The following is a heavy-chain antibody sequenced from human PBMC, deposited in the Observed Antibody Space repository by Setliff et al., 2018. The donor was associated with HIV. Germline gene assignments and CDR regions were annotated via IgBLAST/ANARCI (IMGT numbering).Heavy chain of an antibody. CDR2: IFNDGRT. D-gene: IGHD3-10*01. Sequence: SETLSLTFTVSGGFISSSSYYWGWIRQPPGKGLEWIGSIFNDGRTYYNPSLKSRITIPMDTSTNQFSLKLSSVTAADTAVYFCARHFPSISLFFGDPGPFDRWGQGALVTVS. J-gene: IGHJ4*02. V-gene: IGHV4-39*01. CDR3: ARHFPSISLFFGDPGPFDR. CDR1: GGFISSSSYY.